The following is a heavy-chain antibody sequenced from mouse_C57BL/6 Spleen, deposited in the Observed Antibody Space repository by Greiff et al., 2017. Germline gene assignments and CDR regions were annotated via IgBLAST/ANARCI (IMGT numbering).Heavy chain of an antibody. D-gene: IGHD2-3*01. J-gene: IGHJ3*01. Sequence: EVQRVESGGDLVKPGGSLKLSCAASGFTFSSYGMSWVRQTPDKRLEWVATISSGGSYTYYPDSVKGRFTISRDNAKNTLYLQMSSLKSEDTAMYYCAIQDGYFFAYWGQGTLVTVSA. V-gene: IGHV5-6*01. CDR2: ISSGGSYT. CDR3: AIQDGYFFAY. CDR1: GFTFSSYG.